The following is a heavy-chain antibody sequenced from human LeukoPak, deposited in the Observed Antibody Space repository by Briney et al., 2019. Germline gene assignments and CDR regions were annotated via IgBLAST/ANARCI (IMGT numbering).Heavy chain of an antibody. Sequence: PGRSLRLSCAASGFTFSSYGMHWVRQAPGKGLEWVAVIWYDGSNKYYADSVKGRFTISRDNSKNTLYLQMNSLRAEDTAVCYCAREVVTAVASWFDPWGQGTLVTVSS. CDR3: AREVVTAVASWFDP. V-gene: IGHV3-33*01. CDR1: GFTFSSYG. CDR2: IWYDGSNK. D-gene: IGHD2-21*02. J-gene: IGHJ5*02.